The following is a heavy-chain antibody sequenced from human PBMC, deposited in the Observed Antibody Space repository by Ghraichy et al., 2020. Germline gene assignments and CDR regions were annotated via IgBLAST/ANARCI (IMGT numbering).Heavy chain of an antibody. CDR2: LKPDGGDK. Sequence: RGSLRLSCAASGFTFSSYWMSWVRQAPGKGLEWVANLKPDGGDKYYVDSVKGRFTISRDNANNLVYLQMNNLRAEDTAVYYCARDGIDYWGQGTLVTVSS. CDR3: ARDGIDY. CDR1: GFTFSSYW. V-gene: IGHV3-7*03. J-gene: IGHJ4*02.